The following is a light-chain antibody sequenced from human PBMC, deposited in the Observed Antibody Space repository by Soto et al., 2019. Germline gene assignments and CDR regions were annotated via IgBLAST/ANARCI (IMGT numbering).Light chain of an antibody. J-gene: IGKJ2*01. Sequence: DVQMTQSPSSLSASVGDRVTITFRARRDISSSLAWYQQKPGKVPKILIYAASTLHAGVQSRFSGSGSGTFFTLTINSLQPEDVATYYCQKYNSATNTFGRGTRLEIK. CDR3: QKYNSATNT. CDR1: RDISSS. CDR2: AAS. V-gene: IGKV1-27*01.